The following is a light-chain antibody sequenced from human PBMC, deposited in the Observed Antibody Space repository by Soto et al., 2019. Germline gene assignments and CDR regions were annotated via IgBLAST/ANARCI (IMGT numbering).Light chain of an antibody. Sequence: DIQMTQSPSSLSASVGDRVTITCQSSQSIISYLNWYQQKAGKAPQLLIYAASSLQSRVRPRLGCSGSGTDFILSTSSLQPAEFAIYYCQHYYSSPRTFGQGTKVEI. CDR2: AAS. CDR1: QSIISY. V-gene: IGKV1-39*01. J-gene: IGKJ2*01. CDR3: QHYYSSPRT.